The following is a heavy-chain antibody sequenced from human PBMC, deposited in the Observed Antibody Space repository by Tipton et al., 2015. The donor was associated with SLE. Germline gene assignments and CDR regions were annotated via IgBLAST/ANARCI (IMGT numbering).Heavy chain of an antibody. J-gene: IGHJ1*01. CDR2: IFSGGST. CDR1: GFTVVSNY. V-gene: IGHV3-53*05. Sequence: SLRLSCAASGFTVVSNYISWVRQVPGKGLEWVSAIFSGGSTYYADSVKGRFIISRDNSKNTVYLQMNRLRPEDTAIYYCARGRSYDFWNFHHWGQGTLVTVSS. CDR3: ARGRSYDFWNFHH. D-gene: IGHD3-3*01.